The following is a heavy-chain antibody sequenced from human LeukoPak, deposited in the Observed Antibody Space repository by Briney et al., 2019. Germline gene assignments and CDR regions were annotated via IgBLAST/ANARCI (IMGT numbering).Heavy chain of an antibody. CDR1: GDSVSSSFAA. J-gene: IGHJ4*02. CDR3: ARESGDYVKFDY. CDR2: TYYRSKWFN. D-gene: IGHD3-16*01. Sequence: SQTLSLTCAISGDSVSSSFAAWNWLRQSPSRGLEWLGRTYYRSKWFNEYSTSVESRITINPDTSKNQFSLQLSFVTPEDTAVYYCARESGDYVKFDYWGQGTLVTVSS. V-gene: IGHV6-1*01.